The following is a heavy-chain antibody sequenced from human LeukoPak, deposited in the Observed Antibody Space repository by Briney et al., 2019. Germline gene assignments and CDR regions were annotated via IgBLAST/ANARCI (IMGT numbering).Heavy chain of an antibody. CDR2: ITNNGDTT. Sequence: PGGSVRLFCAASGITFCISHMLWVRQARGKGLEYCSTITNNGDTTYYANSVKGKFTISRDNSKNSLYLQMGSLRVEDMAVYYCARAYSFGYDYWGQGTLVTVSS. CDR1: GITFCISH. CDR3: ARAYSFGYDY. J-gene: IGHJ4*02. V-gene: IGHV3-64*01. D-gene: IGHD5-18*01.